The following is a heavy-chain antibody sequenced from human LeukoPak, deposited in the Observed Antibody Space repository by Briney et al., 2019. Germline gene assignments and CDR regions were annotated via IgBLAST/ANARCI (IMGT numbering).Heavy chain of an antibody. CDR2: IYYGGST. V-gene: IGHV4-59*01. CDR3: ARIMGDSSDYYYYDY. J-gene: IGHJ4*02. D-gene: IGHD3-22*01. CDR1: GGSISSYY. Sequence: SETLSLTCTVSGGSISSYYWSWILQPPGKGLEWIGCIYYGGSTNYNPSLKSRVTISVDTSKNQFSLKLSSVTAADTAVYYCARIMGDSSDYYYYDYWRQGTLVTVSS.